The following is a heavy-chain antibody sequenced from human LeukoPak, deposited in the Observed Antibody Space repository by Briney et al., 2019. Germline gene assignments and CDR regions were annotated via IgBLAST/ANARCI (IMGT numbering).Heavy chain of an antibody. Sequence: ASVKVSCKAFGYTFTGYYIHWVRQAPGQGLEWMGSINPNSGDTNFARKFQGRVTLTRDTSINTAYMELSSLTSADTALYYCARQAGYWGLGTLVTVSS. D-gene: IGHD6-13*01. J-gene: IGHJ4*02. CDR3: ARQAGY. CDR1: GYTFTGYY. V-gene: IGHV1-2*02. CDR2: INPNSGDT.